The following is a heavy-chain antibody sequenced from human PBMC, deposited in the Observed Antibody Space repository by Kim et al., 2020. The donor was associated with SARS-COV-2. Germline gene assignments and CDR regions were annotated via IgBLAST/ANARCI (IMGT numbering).Heavy chain of an antibody. Sequence: LKGRVTISVDTSKNQFSLKLSSVTAADTAVYYCASIPSSGYYFYGAFDIWGQGTMVTVSS. D-gene: IGHD3-22*01. CDR3: ASIPSSGYYFYGAFDI. J-gene: IGHJ3*02. V-gene: IGHV4-39*01.